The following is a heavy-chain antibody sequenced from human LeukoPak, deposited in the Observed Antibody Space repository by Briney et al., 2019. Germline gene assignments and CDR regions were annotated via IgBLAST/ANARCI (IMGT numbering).Heavy chain of an antibody. J-gene: IGHJ3*02. Sequence: GGSLRLSCAASGLTFSSYWMHWVRQAPGKGLVWVSRIDPDGDTVYVDSVRGRFTVSRDNAKNTLYLQMNSLRVEDTAVYYCASFCHTDIWGQGTTVTVSP. CDR2: IDPDGDT. D-gene: IGHD3-3*01. CDR1: GLTFSSYW. CDR3: ASFCHTDI. V-gene: IGHV3-74*03.